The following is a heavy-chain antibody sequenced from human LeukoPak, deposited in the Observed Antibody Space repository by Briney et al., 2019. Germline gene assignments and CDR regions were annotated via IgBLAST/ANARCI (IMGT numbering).Heavy chain of an antibody. Sequence: SEALSLTCAVSGGSIIDYYGCWIRQPPGEGLEWVGYIHHTATTAYNPALTSRVTMSVAPSNNQCSPKLRSVTAADTAVDYCARHESHLVGFDDWGQGTLVSVSS. J-gene: IGHJ4*02. CDR2: IHHTATT. CDR3: ARHESHLVGFDD. D-gene: IGHD1-26*01. CDR1: GGSIIDYY. V-gene: IGHV4-59*08.